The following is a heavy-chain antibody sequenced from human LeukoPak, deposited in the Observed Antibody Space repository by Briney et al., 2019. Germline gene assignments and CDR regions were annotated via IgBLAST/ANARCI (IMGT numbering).Heavy chain of an antibody. CDR1: GFTFSSCA. J-gene: IGHJ6*03. V-gene: IGHV3-23*01. Sequence: GGSLRLSCAASGFTFSSCAMSWVRQAPGKGLEWVSAISGSGTSTYYADSVKGRFTISRDNSKNTLYMQMNSLRGDDTAVYYCAKRPGYCSSTSCYYYYMDVWGDGATVTVSS. D-gene: IGHD2-2*01. CDR3: AKRPGYCSSTSCYYYYMDV. CDR2: ISGSGTST.